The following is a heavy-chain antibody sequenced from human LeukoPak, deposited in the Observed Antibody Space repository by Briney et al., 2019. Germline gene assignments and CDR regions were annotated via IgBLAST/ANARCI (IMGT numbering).Heavy chain of an antibody. CDR3: ARQKSGPDY. CDR1: GGSISNYY. Sequence: SETLSLTCTVSGGSISNYYWNWLRQPPGKGLEWIGYIYYSGSTNYNPSLKSRVTMSLDTSKNQFSLKLTSVTAADTAVYYCARQKSGPDYWGQGTLVTVSS. J-gene: IGHJ4*02. CDR2: IYYSGST. V-gene: IGHV4-59*08. D-gene: IGHD6-25*01.